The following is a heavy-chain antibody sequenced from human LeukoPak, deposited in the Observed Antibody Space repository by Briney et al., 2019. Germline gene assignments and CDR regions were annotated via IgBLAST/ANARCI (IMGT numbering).Heavy chain of an antibody. CDR1: GGSLSSYH. CDR2: VFYTGKA. D-gene: IGHD6-13*01. J-gene: IGHJ4*02. Sequence: SETLSLTCTLSGGSLSSYHWSWFRQPPGKGLEWMGHVFYTGKAAYNPSLTGRVTISVDTSKNQFSLRLASVTAADTAVYYCARLSRGAGAAKTFDYWGQGILVTVSS. V-gene: IGHV4-59*08. CDR3: ARLSRGAGAAKTFDY.